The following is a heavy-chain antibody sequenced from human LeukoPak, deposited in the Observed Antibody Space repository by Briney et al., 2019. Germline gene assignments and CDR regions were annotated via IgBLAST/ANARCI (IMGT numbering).Heavy chain of an antibody. Sequence: GGSLRLSCAASGFSFSDYYMSWFRQAPGKGLEWVSAITGSGYSTHYADSVKGRFTISRDNSRNAFYLQLNSLRAEDTAIYYCAKDGVNWGSYFDHWGQGMLVTVSS. CDR2: ITGSGYST. D-gene: IGHD7-27*01. CDR1: GFSFSDYY. J-gene: IGHJ5*02. CDR3: AKDGVNWGSYFDH. V-gene: IGHV3-23*01.